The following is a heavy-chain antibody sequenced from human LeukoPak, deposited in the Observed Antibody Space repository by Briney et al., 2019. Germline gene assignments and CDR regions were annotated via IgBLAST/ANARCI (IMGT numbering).Heavy chain of an antibody. V-gene: IGHV3-23*01. CDR3: AKSAGGNYDDYEDY. D-gene: IGHD4-23*01. Sequence: PGGSLRLSCAASGFTFSSYAMSWVRQTPGKGLEWVSAISGSGGSTYYADSVKGRFTISSDNSKNTLYLQMNSLRAEDTAVYYCAKSAGGNYDDYEDYWGQGTLVTVSS. J-gene: IGHJ4*02. CDR2: ISGSGGST. CDR1: GFTFSSYA.